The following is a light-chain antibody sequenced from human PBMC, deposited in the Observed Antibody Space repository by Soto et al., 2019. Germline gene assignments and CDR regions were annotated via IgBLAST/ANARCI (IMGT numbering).Light chain of an antibody. CDR2: LDS. CDR3: MQALQTPYT. Sequence: DIVMTQSPLSLSVTPGEPASISCRSSQGPRHTIEHNFLDWYLQKPGQSPQLLIYLDSKRASGVPDRFSGSASGTDFTLTISRVEAEDVGVYYCMQALQTPYTFGQGTKLEI. J-gene: IGKJ2*01. CDR1: QGPRHTIEHNF. V-gene: IGKV2-28*01.